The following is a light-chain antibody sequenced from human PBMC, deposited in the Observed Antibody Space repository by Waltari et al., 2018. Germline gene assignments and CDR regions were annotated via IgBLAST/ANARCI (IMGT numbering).Light chain of an antibody. Sequence: SYELTQPPSVSVSPGQTASITCPGDNLGDKYACWYQQKPGQSPVLVIYQDSKRPSGIPERFSGSNSGNTATLTISGTQAMDEADYYCQAWDSSTDWVFGGGTKLTVL. CDR2: QDS. J-gene: IGLJ3*02. CDR1: NLGDKY. CDR3: QAWDSSTDWV. V-gene: IGLV3-1*01.